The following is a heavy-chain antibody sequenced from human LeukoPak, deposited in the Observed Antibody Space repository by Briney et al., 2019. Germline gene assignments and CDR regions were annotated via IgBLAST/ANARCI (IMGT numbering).Heavy chain of an antibody. D-gene: IGHD2-15*01. CDR3: AREGGNCSGGSCYSGAFDI. V-gene: IGHV4-30-4*07. Sequence: PAETLSLTCGVSGVSIRSGTYSWTWMRQPPGKGLEGIGYIYNSGSTFNNPSLNTRVTISRDTSKNQFPLTLRSVTADDTALYYCAREGGNCSGGSCYSGAFDIWGQGTLVTVSS. CDR1: GVSIRSGTYS. J-gene: IGHJ3*02. CDR2: IYNSGST.